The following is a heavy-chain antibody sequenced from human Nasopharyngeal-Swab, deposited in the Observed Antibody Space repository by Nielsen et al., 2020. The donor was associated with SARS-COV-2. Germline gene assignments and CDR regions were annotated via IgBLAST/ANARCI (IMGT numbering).Heavy chain of an antibody. CDR1: GFTFSRYG. CDR3: VKEEPVAGFLDSEYFHE. D-gene: IGHD6-19*01. CDR2: ISSSGSAT. V-gene: IGHV3-23*01. J-gene: IGHJ1*01. Sequence: GESLKISCVASGFTFSRYGMTRVRQAPVKGLAWVSAISSSGSATYYADSVKGRFTISRDNSKNTLYLQMNSLRAEDTALYYCVKEEPVAGFLDSEYFHEWGQGTLVTVSS.